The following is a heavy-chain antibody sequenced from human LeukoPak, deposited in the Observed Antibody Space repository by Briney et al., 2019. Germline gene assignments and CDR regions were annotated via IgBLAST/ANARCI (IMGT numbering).Heavy chain of an antibody. CDR3: ARDRNYNCGGDCYTFDY. D-gene: IGHD2-21*01. V-gene: IGHV1-69*01. CDR1: GGTFSSYA. CDR2: IIPIFGTA. Sequence: SVKVSCKASGGTFSSYAISWVRQAPGQGLEWMGGIIPIFGTANYAQKFQGRVTITADESTSTAYMELSSLRSEDTAVCYCARDRNYNCGGDCYTFDYWGQGTLVTVSS. J-gene: IGHJ4*02.